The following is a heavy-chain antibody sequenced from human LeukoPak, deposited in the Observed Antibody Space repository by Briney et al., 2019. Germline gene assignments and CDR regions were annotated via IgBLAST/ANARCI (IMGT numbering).Heavy chain of an antibody. D-gene: IGHD6-13*01. J-gene: IGHJ4*02. Sequence: LETLSLTCTVSGGSISSSSYYWGWIRQPPGKGLEWIGSIYYSWSTYHNPSLKSRVAISVDTSNNQFSLKLSSVTAADKAVYYCARQFGDRTSSWYGRYFDYWGQGAPVTVSS. CDR2: IYYSWST. V-gene: IGHV4-39*01. CDR1: GGSISSSSYY. CDR3: ARQFGDRTSSWYGRYFDY.